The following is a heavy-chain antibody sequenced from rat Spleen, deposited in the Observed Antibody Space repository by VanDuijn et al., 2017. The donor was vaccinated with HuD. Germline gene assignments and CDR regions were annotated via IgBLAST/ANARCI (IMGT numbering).Heavy chain of an antibody. J-gene: IGHJ2*01. CDR1: GFTFNNYW. V-gene: IGHV5-31*01. Sequence: EVQLVESGGGLVQPGGSLKLSCVASGFTFNNYWMTWIRQAPGKGLEWVASITNASGRTYYPDSVKGRFTISRDTAQNTLYLQMNSLRSEETATDYCARGGFFRYWGQGVMVTVSS. D-gene: IGHD1-6*01. CDR3: ARGGFFRY. CDR2: ITNASGRT.